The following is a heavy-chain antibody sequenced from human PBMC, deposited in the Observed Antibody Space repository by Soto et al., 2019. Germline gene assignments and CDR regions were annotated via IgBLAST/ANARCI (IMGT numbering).Heavy chain of an antibody. V-gene: IGHV4-31*03. J-gene: IGHJ4*02. CDR1: GGSISSGGYY. D-gene: IGHD3-22*01. CDR2: IYYSGST. Sequence: SETLSLTCTVSGGSISSGGYYWSWIRQHPGKGLEWIGYIYYSGSTYYNPSLKSRVTISVDTSKNQFSLKLSSVTAADTAVYYCARTDGYYDSSGYCFDYWCQGTLVTVSS. CDR3: ARTDGYYDSSGYCFDY.